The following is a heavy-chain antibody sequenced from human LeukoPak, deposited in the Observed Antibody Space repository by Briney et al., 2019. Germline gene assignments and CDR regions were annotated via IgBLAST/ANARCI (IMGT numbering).Heavy chain of an antibody. CDR3: ARDQSVAGGGDC. V-gene: IGHV1-69*05. D-gene: IGHD6-19*01. CDR1: GGTSSSYA. J-gene: IGHJ4*02. CDR2: IIPIFGTP. Sequence: SVKVSCMPSGGTSSSYAISWVRQGPGQGLEWMGGIIPIFGTPNYAQTLQGGVTMTTDTTTSTAYMELRRLKSADAAVYYCARDQSVAGGGDCWGQGTLVTVAS.